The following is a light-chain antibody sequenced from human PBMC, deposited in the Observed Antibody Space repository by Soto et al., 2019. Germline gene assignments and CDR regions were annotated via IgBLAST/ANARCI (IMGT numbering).Light chain of an antibody. CDR1: NSDMGGDNY. CDR2: DVS. J-gene: IGLJ2*01. CDR3: TSYTSRSTLGV. V-gene: IGLV2-14*03. Sequence: QSVLTQPASVSGSPGQSITISCTGTNSDMGGDNYVSWYQQHPGKAPKLMIYDVSNRPSGVSYRFSGSKSGTTASLTISGLQAEDEAYYYCTSYTSRSTLGVFGGGTKLTVL.